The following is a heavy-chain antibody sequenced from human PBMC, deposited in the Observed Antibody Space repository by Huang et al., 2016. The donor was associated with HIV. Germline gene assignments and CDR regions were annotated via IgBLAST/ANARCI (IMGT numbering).Heavy chain of an antibody. Sequence: VQLVQSGAEVKRPGTSVKISCKASGGSFNSLAFNWVRQAPGQGLQYRGGIGTRFSVTNYAEKFRGRLSISADKSTSTVFMELRGLTSEDTAVFFCAREGQTWYGKPIAAFEIWGQGTSVIVSP. J-gene: IGHJ3*02. CDR2: IGTRFSVT. CDR3: AREGQTWYGKPIAAFEI. D-gene: IGHD6-13*01. CDR1: GGSFNSLA. V-gene: IGHV1-69*10.